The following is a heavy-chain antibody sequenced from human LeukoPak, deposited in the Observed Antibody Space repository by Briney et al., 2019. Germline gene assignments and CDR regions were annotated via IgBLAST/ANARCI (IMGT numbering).Heavy chain of an antibody. D-gene: IGHD6-19*01. CDR3: AKVRWDNSGWYYLDN. V-gene: IGHV3-7*01. CDR2: INQDGTEK. J-gene: IGHJ4*02. Sequence: GGSLRLSCADSGFTFSNFWMSWVRQAPGKGLEWVANINQDGTEKYYVDSVKGRFTISRDNAKTSLYLQMNSLRAEDTAVYYCAKVRWDNSGWYYLDNWGQGTLVTVSS. CDR1: GFTFSNFW.